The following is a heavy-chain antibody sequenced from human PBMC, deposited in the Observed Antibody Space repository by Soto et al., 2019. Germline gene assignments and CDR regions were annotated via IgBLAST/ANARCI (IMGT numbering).Heavy chain of an antibody. Sequence: LSPTPVLAASSSITSTWRRWTSQPPGKGLEWIGEIYHSGSTNYNPSLKSRVTISVDKSKNQFSLKLSSVTAADTAVYYCARRGYCTNGVCHYGMDVWGQGTTVS. V-gene: IGHV4-4*02. D-gene: IGHD2-8*01. CDR1: ASSSITSTW. CDR2: IYHSGST. J-gene: IGHJ6*02. CDR3: ARRGYCTNGVCHYGMDV.